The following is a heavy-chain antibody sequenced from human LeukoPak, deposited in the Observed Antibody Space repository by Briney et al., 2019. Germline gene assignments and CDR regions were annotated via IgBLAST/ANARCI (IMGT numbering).Heavy chain of an antibody. CDR3: AREGDGAH. Sequence: SETLSLTCAVYGGSFSGYYWSWIRQPPGKGLEWIGEINHSGSTNYNPSLKSRVTISVDTSKNQFSLKLSSVTAADTAVYYCAREGDGAHWGQGTLVTVSS. CDR2: INHSGST. CDR1: GGSFSGYY. D-gene: IGHD4-17*01. J-gene: IGHJ4*02. V-gene: IGHV4-34*01.